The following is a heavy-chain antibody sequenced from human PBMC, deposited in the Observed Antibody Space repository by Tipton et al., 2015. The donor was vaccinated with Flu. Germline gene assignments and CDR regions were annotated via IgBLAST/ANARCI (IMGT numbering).Heavy chain of an antibody. CDR1: GGSVGSSSYS. V-gene: IGHV4-39*02. Sequence: TLSLTCTVSGGSVGSSSYSWGRIRQSPGKGLEWIGNIIYSGTSYFNPSLKSRVTMPVDTSKNQFSLKLSSVTAADTAVYYCARDQGQLNWFDPWGQGTLVTVSS. J-gene: IGHJ5*02. CDR2: IIYSGTS. CDR3: ARDQGQLNWFDP. D-gene: IGHD5-18*01.